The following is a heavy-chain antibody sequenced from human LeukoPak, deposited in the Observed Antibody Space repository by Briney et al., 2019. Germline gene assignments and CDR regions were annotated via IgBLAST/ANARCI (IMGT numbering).Heavy chain of an antibody. V-gene: IGHV2-5*02. CDR2: IYWDDEK. CDR1: GFSLTTNGVG. CDR3: AHLYFYNSGGYSRAFDY. J-gene: IGHJ4*02. Sequence: SGPTLVKPPQTLTLTCTFPGFSLTTNGVGVGWIRQPPGKALEGLALIYWDDEKRYSPSLRTRLTITKDTSKSQVVLTLTNMDPVDTATYYCAHLYFYNSGGYSRAFDYWGQGTLVTVSS. D-gene: IGHD3-22*01.